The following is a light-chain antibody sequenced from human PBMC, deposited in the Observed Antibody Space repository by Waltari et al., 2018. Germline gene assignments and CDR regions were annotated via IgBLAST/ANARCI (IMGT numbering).Light chain of an antibody. J-gene: IGKJ2*01. CDR1: QSVLSRSNNKNY. Sequence: DIVLTQSPDSLAVSLGERATINCKSSQSVLSRSNNKNYLGWYQQKPEQPPKLLITWYSTRESGGPDRCSGSGSGTDFTLTISSLQAEDVAVYFCQQCYTFPYTFGQGTKLEIK. CDR2: WYS. V-gene: IGKV4-1*01. CDR3: QQCYTFPYT.